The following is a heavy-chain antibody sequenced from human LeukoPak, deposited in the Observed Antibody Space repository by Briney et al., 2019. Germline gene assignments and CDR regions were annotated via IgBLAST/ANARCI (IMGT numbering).Heavy chain of an antibody. J-gene: IGHJ4*02. CDR3: AREITSGLYLLDY. CDR1: RGTFSSYA. Sequence: ASVKVSCKASRGTFSSYAISWVRQAPGQGLEWMGWISAYNGNTNYAQKLQGRVTMTTDTSTSTAYMELRSLRSEDTAVYYCAREITSGLYLLDYWGQGTLVTVSS. V-gene: IGHV1-18*01. CDR2: ISAYNGNT. D-gene: IGHD6-19*01.